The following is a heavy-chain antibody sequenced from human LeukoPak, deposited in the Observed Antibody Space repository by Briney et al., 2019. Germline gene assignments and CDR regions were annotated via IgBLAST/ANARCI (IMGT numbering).Heavy chain of an antibody. D-gene: IGHD3-3*01. V-gene: IGHV3-23*01. CDR3: AKGDQGRFLEAGYFDY. J-gene: IGHJ4*02. CDR2: ISGSGGST. CDR1: GFTFSSYA. Sequence: GGSLRLSCAASGFTFSSYAMSWVRQAPGKGLEWVSAISGSGGSTYYADSVKGRFTISRDNSKNTLYRQMNSLRAEDTAVYYCAKGDQGRFLEAGYFDYWGQGPLVTVTS.